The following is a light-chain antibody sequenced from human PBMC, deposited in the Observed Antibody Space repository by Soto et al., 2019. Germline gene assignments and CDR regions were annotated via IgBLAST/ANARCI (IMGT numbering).Light chain of an antibody. CDR3: QQRSDWPST. J-gene: IGKJ4*01. CDR2: DAS. V-gene: IGKV3-11*01. Sequence: EIVLTQSPATLSLSPGERATLSCRASQSVNSYLAWYQQKPGQAPRLLIYDASNRATGIPARFSGSGSGTDFTLTISSLEPDDFAVYYCQQRSDWPSTFGGGTKVQIK. CDR1: QSVNSY.